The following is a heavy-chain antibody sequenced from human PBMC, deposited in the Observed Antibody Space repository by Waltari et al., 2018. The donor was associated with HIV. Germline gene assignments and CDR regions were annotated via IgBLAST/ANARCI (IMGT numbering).Heavy chain of an antibody. V-gene: IGHV3-48*01. J-gene: IGHJ4*02. CDR2: ISSSSSTI. CDR1: GFTFRRSP. D-gene: IGHD6-13*01. Sequence: ELQLVDSGGGLVQPGGSMRLSCAASGFTFRRSPRNSVRQAPGKGLEWVSYISSSSSTIYYADFVKGRFTISRDNAKNSLYLQMNSLRAEDTAVYYCARPYSSSWYDYWGQGTLVTVSS. CDR3: ARPYSSSWYDY.